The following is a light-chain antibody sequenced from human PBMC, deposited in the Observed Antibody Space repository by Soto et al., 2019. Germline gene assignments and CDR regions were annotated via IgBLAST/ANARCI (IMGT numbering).Light chain of an antibody. CDR3: QQYKSFWT. CDR1: QSIGTW. CDR2: DVS. J-gene: IGKJ1*01. V-gene: IGKV1-5*01. Sequence: DIQMTQSPSTLSASVGDGVTITCRASQSIGTWLAWYQQKPGKAPKVLIYDVSSLKSGVPSRFSGSASATEFTLTISSLQPDDFATYYCQQYKSFWTCGQGTKVEIK.